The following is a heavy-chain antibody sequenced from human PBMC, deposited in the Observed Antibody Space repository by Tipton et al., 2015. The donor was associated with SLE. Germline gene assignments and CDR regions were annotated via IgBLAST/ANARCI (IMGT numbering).Heavy chain of an antibody. D-gene: IGHD3-3*01. Sequence: LRLSCTVSGGSFSGFYWNWIRQPPGKGLGWIGEINHSGSTTYNPSLKSRVTISSHTSKKQFSLKLTSVTAADTAMYYCARGQVLVYDFRSGNFGRQFDNWGQGILVTVSS. CDR1: GGSFSGFY. CDR2: INHSGST. V-gene: IGHV4-34*01. J-gene: IGHJ4*02. CDR3: ARGQVLVYDFRSGNFGRQFDN.